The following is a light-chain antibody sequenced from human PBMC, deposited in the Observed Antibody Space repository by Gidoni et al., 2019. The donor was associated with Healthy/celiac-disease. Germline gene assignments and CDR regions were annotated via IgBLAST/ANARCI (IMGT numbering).Light chain of an antibody. CDR2: DES. CDR1: QDISKY. V-gene: IGKV1-33*01. J-gene: IGKJ1*01. Sequence: DIQMTQSPSYLSASVGDRVTITCQASQDISKYLNWYQQKPGKAPKVLIYDESNLETGVPSRFRGSGSGTDFNFTIRSLQPEDIATYYCQQYDNLPRTFGQGTKVEIK. CDR3: QQYDNLPRT.